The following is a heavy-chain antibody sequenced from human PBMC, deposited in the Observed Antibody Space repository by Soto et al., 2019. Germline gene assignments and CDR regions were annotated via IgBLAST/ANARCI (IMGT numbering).Heavy chain of an antibody. J-gene: IGHJ5*02. Sequence: QITLKESGPTLVKPTQTLTLTCTFSGFSLSTSGVGVGWIRQPPGKALEWLALIYWDDDKRYSPSLKSRLTITKNTSKNQVILTMTNTDPVNTATYYCAHRRSIWAAGSYIRFDPWGQRTLVTVSS. D-gene: IGHD6-13*01. CDR3: AHRRSIWAAGSYIRFDP. CDR2: IYWDDDK. CDR1: GFSLSTSGVG. V-gene: IGHV2-5*02.